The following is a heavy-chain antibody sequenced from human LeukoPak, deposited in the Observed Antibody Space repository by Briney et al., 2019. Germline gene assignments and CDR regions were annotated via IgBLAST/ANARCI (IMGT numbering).Heavy chain of an antibody. V-gene: IGHV3-21*01. CDR2: ISSSSSDI. Sequence: GGSLRLSCAASGFTFSSYSMNWVRQAPGKGLEWVSSISSSSSDIYYADSVKGRFTISRDNAKNSLYLQMNSLRAEDTAVYYCAREGAGPYYYDSSGFDYWGQGTLVTVSS. CDR1: GFTFSSYS. D-gene: IGHD3-22*01. J-gene: IGHJ4*02. CDR3: AREGAGPYYYDSSGFDY.